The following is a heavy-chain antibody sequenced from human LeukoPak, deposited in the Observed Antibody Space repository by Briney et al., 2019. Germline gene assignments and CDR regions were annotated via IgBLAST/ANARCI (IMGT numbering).Heavy chain of an antibody. D-gene: IGHD7-27*01. CDR3: ARDPPPNWELDY. CDR2: IYHSGST. CDR1: GYSISSGYY. V-gene: IGHV4-38-2*02. Sequence: SETLSLACTVSGYSISSGYYWGWIRQPPGKGLEWIGSIYHSGSTYYNPSLKSRVTISVDTSKNQFSLKLSSVTAADTAVYYCARDPPPNWELDYWGQGTLVTVSS. J-gene: IGHJ4*02.